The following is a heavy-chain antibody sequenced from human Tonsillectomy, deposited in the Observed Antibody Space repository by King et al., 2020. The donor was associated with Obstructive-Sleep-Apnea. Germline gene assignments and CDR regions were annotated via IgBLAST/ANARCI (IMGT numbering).Heavy chain of an antibody. J-gene: IGHJ4*02. V-gene: IGHV3-7*03. Sequence: QLVQSGGGLVQPGGSLRLSCAASGFTFSTFWMSWVRQAPGKGLEWVANIKEDGRAKYYLESVKGRFTISRDNAENSLCLQMNSLRAEDTAVYYCAIIATRGRYFDYWGQGTLVTVSS. CDR1: GFTFSTFW. CDR3: AIIATRGRYFDY. CDR2: IKEDGRAK. D-gene: IGHD6-6*01.